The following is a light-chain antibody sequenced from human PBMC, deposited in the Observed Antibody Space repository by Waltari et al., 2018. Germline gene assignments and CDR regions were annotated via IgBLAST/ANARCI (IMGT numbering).Light chain of an antibody. Sequence: DIQMTQSPSSLSASVGDRVTITCRASQTIDFYLNWYQQRPGKAPNVLIYAASRLQSWVPSRFSGSGSGTDFTLTISSLQPEDFATYYCQQSYYAPPSFGGGTRVEIK. CDR2: AAS. CDR3: QQSYYAPPS. CDR1: QTIDFY. V-gene: IGKV1-39*01. J-gene: IGKJ4*01.